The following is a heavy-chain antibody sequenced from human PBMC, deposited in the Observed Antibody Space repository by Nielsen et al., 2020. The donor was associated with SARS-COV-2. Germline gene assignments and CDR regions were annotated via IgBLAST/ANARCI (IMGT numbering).Heavy chain of an antibody. CDR1: GFTFSTYA. D-gene: IGHD3-22*01. CDR2: ISYDGNNK. J-gene: IGHJ4*02. V-gene: IGHV3-30-3*01. CDR3: ARAADTSGYYPAY. Sequence: GESLKISCAASGFTFSTYAIHWVRQAPGKGLEWVAVISYDGNNKYYADSVKGRFTISRDNSKNTLYLQMNSLRAEDTAVYYCARAADTSGYYPAYWGQGTLVTVSS.